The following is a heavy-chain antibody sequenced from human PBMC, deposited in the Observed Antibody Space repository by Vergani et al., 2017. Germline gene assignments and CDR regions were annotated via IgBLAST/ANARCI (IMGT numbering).Heavy chain of an antibody. CDR1: GGSISSYY. CDR3: ARNHFYDFGSGPYPSYGMDV. J-gene: IGHJ6*02. CDR2: IYYSGST. D-gene: IGHD3-3*01. Sequence: QVQLQESGPGLVKPSETLSLTCTVSGGSISSYYWSWIRQPPGKGLEWIGYIYYSGSTNYNPSLKSRVTISVDTSKNQFSLKLSSVTAADTAVYYCARNHFYDFGSGPYPSYGMDVWGQGTTVTVSS. V-gene: IGHV4-59*01.